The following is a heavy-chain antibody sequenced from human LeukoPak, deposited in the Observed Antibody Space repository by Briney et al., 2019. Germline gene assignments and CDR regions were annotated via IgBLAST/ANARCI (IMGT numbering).Heavy chain of an antibody. CDR3: AREDYGDYKAFDI. J-gene: IGHJ3*02. Sequence: SVKVSCKASGGTFSRYAISWVGQAPGQGVEWMGGIIAIFGKANYAKKLQGRVTITGEEYKSTAYMVLGSLTSEDTAVYYCAREDYGDYKAFDIWGQGTMVTVSA. D-gene: IGHD4-17*01. CDR1: GGTFSRYA. V-gene: IGHV1-69*13. CDR2: IIAIFGKA.